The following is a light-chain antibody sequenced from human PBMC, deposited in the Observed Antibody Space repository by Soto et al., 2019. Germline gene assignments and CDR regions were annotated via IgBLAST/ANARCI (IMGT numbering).Light chain of an antibody. CDR3: SSYAGSNNFEV. J-gene: IGLJ1*01. CDR1: NSDVGGYNY. V-gene: IGLV2-8*01. Sequence: QSALTQPPSASGSPGQSVTISCTGTNSDVGGYNYVSWYQQSPGKAPKLMIYEVSKRPSGVPDRFSGSKSGNTASLTVSGLQAEDEADYYCSSYAGSNNFEVFGTGTKVTVL. CDR2: EVS.